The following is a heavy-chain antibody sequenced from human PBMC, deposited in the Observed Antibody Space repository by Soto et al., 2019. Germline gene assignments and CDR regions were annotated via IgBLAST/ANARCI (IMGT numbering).Heavy chain of an antibody. CDR1: GFALNTGGKG. Sequence: QITLKESGPTLVRPTQTLTLTCTFSGFALNTGGKGVGWIRQPPGKALEWLAVIYWNDDERYGPSLKSRLTITKDTSKNQVVLTMTNMDPEDTATYYCAHRGYGDYPRDNWFDPCGQGTQVTVSS. CDR2: IYWNDDE. V-gene: IGHV2-5*01. J-gene: IGHJ5*02. CDR3: AHRGYGDYPRDNWFDP. D-gene: IGHD4-17*01.